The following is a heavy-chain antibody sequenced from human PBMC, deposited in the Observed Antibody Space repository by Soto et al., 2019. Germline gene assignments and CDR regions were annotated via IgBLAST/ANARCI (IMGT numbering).Heavy chain of an antibody. CDR2: INAGNGNT. J-gene: IGHJ6*02. V-gene: IGHV1-3*01. D-gene: IGHD1-26*01. CDR3: ARPGAPRRGMDV. CDR1: GYTFTSYA. Sequence: GASVKVSCKASGYTFTSYAMHWVRQAPGQRLEWMGWINAGNGNTKYSQKFQGRVTITRDTSASTAYMELSSLRSEDTAVYYCARPGAPRRGMDVWGQGTTVTVSS.